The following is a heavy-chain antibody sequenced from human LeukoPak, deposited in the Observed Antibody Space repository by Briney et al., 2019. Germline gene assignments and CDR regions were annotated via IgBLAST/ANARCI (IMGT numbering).Heavy chain of an antibody. V-gene: IGHV3-30-3*01. CDR3: ARDYVAGLGGFDY. J-gene: IGHJ4*02. CDR1: GFTFSSYA. CDR2: ISYDGSNK. Sequence: GGSLRLSCAASGFTFSSYAMHWVRQAPGKGLEWVAVISYDGSNKYYADSVKGRLTISRDNSKNTLYLQMNSLRAEDTAVYYCARDYVAGLGGFDYWGQGTLVTVSS. D-gene: IGHD3/OR15-3a*01.